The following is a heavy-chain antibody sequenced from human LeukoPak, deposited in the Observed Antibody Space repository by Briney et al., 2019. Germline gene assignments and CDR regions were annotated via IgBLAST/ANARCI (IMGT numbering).Heavy chain of an antibody. CDR1: GVTFSSDW. D-gene: IGHD1-1*01. V-gene: IGHV3-7*01. Sequence: GGSLRLSCADSGVTFSSDWMSWVRQAPGKGLEWVAHIKQDGSEKYYVDSMKGRFTSTRDNTKNSLSLQMNSLRAEDTAVYYCVKWNEGINTWGQGTLVTVSS. CDR2: IKQDGSEK. J-gene: IGHJ4*02. CDR3: VKWNEGINT.